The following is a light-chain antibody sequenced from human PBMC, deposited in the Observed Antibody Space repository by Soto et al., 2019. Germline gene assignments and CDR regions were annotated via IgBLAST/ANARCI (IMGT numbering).Light chain of an antibody. Sequence: DIVMTQSPDSLAVSLGERATINCKSSQSVSSSYLAWYRQRPGQATRLLIYDASNRATGIPARFRGSGSGKDFTLTISILEPEDFAVYYCQQRSNWQGATFGGGTKVDIK. V-gene: IGKV3D-20*02. CDR2: DAS. CDR1: QSVSSSY. CDR3: QQRSNWQGAT. J-gene: IGKJ4*01.